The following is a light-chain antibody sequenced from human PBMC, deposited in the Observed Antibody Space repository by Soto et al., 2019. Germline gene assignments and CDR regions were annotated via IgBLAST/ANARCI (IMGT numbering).Light chain of an antibody. Sequence: QSVLTQPASVSGSPGQSITISCTGTSSDVDDYRYVSWYQQYPGKAPKLVIYDGNKRPSGVPDRFSGSNSGNTASLTISGLQAEDEADYYCCSYVTTPEIFGTGTKVTVL. CDR1: SSDVDDYRY. V-gene: IGLV2-11*01. J-gene: IGLJ1*01. CDR2: DGN. CDR3: CSYVTTPEI.